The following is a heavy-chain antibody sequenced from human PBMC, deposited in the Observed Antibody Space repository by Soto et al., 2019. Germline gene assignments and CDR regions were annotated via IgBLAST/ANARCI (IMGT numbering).Heavy chain of an antibody. J-gene: IGHJ5*01. CDR3: ARTRNGGVADSFDS. V-gene: IGHV3-30*04. CDR2: ISRDGSYI. Sequence: QVQLVESGGGEVQPGGSLRLSCAASGFTFSRYAIHWVRLTPGRGLEWVLAISRDGSYIYYTDSVKGRFTVSRENSKNTVCVQMNRLIPDDTALYFCARTRNGGVADSFDSWGQGTRVTVSS. D-gene: IGHD3-3*01. CDR1: GFTFSRYA.